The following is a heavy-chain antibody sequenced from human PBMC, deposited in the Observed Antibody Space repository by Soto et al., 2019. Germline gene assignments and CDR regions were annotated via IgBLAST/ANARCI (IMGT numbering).Heavy chain of an antibody. Sequence: GGSLRLSCAASGFTFSSYAMSWVRQAPGKGLEWVSAISGSGGSTYYADSVKGRFTISRDNSKNTLYQQMNSLRAEDTAVYYCSYCTAATVTKPIYDYCMDVWGQGTMVTVSS. CDR2: ISGSGGST. J-gene: IGHJ6*02. CDR1: GFTFSSYA. CDR3: SYCTAATVTKPIYDYCMDV. V-gene: IGHV3-23*01. D-gene: IGHD4-4*01.